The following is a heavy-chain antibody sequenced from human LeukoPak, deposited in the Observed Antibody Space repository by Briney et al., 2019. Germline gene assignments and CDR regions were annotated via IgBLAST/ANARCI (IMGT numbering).Heavy chain of an antibody. CDR2: IYTSGST. Sequence: SETPSLTCTVSGGSISSYYWSWIRQPAGKGLEWIGRIYTSGSTNYNPSLKSRVTMSVDTSKNQFSLKLSSVTVADTAVYYCARDRQMATVTTPFPWYFDLWGRGTLVTVSS. CDR1: GGSISSYY. V-gene: IGHV4-4*07. D-gene: IGHD4-17*01. J-gene: IGHJ2*01. CDR3: ARDRQMATVTTPFPWYFDL.